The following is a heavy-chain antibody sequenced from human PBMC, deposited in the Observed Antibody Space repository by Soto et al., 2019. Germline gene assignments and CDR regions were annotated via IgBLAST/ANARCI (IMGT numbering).Heavy chain of an antibody. CDR1: GGTFSSYA. Sequence: SVKVSCKASGGTFSSYAISWVRQAPGQGLEWMGGIIPIFGTANYAQKFQGRVTITADESTSTAYMELSSLRSEDTAVYYCARARGDILTGQISYYFDYWGQGTLVTVSS. J-gene: IGHJ4*02. CDR3: ARARGDILTGQISYYFDY. D-gene: IGHD3-9*01. V-gene: IGHV1-69*13. CDR2: IIPIFGTA.